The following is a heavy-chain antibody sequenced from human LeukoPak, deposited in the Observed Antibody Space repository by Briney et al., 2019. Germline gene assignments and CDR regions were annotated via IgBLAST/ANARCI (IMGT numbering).Heavy chain of an antibody. J-gene: IGHJ4*02. D-gene: IGHD3-22*01. Sequence: NAGGSLRPSCAASGFPFSSYAMTWVRRAPGKGLEWVSSIGSSSSDKSYADSVKGRFTISRDNAKNSVDLQMNSLRAEDTAVYYCARDRSPLYYDSSGYDFGGQGTLVTVSS. CDR1: GFPFSSYA. CDR2: IGSSSSDK. CDR3: ARDRSPLYYDSSGYDF. V-gene: IGHV3-21*01.